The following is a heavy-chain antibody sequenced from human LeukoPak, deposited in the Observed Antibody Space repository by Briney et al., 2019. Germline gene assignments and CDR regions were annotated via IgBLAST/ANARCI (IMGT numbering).Heavy chain of an antibody. J-gene: IGHJ4*02. CDR3: ASGSSGYRFDC. Sequence: TSETLSLTCTVSGGSISSFYWSWIRQPPGKGVEWIGYIHYSGSTNYNPSLKSRVTISVDTSKNQFSLNLSSVTAADTAVYYCASGSSGYRFDCWGQGTLVTVSS. CDR1: GGSISSFY. CDR2: IHYSGST. D-gene: IGHD3-22*01. V-gene: IGHV4-59*01.